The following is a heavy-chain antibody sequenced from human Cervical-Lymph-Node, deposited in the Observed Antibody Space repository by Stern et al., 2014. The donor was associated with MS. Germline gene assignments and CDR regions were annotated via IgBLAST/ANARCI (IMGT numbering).Heavy chain of an antibody. D-gene: IGHD3-22*01. CDR1: GYSFSHFW. CDR3: VRRRDSDSYDTFDI. Sequence: VQLVQSGAEVKKPGESLKISCKTSGYSFSHFWIGWVRQMPGKGLELVGIIYPADSDTTYSPSFQGQVTISADGSISTAYLQWSSLKASDTAMYYCVRRRDSDSYDTFDIWGQGTMLTVSS. J-gene: IGHJ3*02. CDR2: IYPADSDT. V-gene: IGHV5-51*01.